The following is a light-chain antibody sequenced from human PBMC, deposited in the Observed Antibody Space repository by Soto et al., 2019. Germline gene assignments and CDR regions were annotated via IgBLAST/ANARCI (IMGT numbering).Light chain of an antibody. CDR1: SSDVGRYNY. CDR3: SSYAGSKVV. CDR2: EVS. J-gene: IGLJ1*01. Sequence: QSVLTQPPSASGSPGQSVTISCTGTSSDVGRYNYVSWYQQHPGKAPKLMIYEVSKRPSGVPDRFSGSKSGNTASLTVSGLQAEDEADYYCSSYAGSKVVFGTGTKLTVL. V-gene: IGLV2-8*01.